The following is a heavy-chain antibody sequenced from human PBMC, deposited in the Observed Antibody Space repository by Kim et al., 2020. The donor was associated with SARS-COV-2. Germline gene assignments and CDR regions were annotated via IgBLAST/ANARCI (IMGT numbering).Heavy chain of an antibody. J-gene: IGHJ5*02. D-gene: IGHD2-2*01. CDR3: ARGGSCSATSCPLPDS. CDR1: GFTFSNYN. CDR2: ISTTSRYI. V-gene: IGHV3-21*01. Sequence: GGSLRLSCAASGFTFSNYNMLWVRQAPGKGLEWVSFISTTSRYIYYADSLKGRFTISRDNTKNSLFLQMNSLRAEDTAVYYCARGGSCSATSCPLPDSWGQGTLVTVSS.